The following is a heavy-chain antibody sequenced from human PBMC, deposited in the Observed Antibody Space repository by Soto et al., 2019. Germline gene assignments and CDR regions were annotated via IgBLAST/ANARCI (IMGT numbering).Heavy chain of an antibody. D-gene: IGHD3-3*01. Sequence: EVQLVESDGGLVKPGGSLRLSWAPSGFSFPPAWFNWLRQAQGRGLEWVGRIYSGGATEYSAPVRGRFTISRDDSKSTLYLQMDSLEIGDTALYFCIWQSHFGGAWRWAQGTPVTVSS. CDR2: IYSGGAT. CDR1: GFSFPPAW. CDR3: IWQSHFGGAWR. J-gene: IGHJ1*01. V-gene: IGHV3-15*07.